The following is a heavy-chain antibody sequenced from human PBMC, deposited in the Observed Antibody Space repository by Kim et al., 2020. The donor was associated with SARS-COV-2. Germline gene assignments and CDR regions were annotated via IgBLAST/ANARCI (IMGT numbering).Heavy chain of an antibody. Sequence: GGSLRLSCAASGFTFSSYGMHWVRQAPGKGLEWVAVIWYDGSNKYYADSVKGRFTISRDNSKNTLYLQMNSLRAEDTAVYYCARWADYCSGGSCAGDDAFDIWGQGTMVTVSS. D-gene: IGHD2-15*01. V-gene: IGHV3-33*01. CDR2: IWYDGSNK. CDR3: ARWADYCSGGSCAGDDAFDI. CDR1: GFTFSSYG. J-gene: IGHJ3*02.